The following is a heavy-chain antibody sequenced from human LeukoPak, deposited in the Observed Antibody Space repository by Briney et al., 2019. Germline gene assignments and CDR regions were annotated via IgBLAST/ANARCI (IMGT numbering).Heavy chain of an antibody. CDR2: INRDGSST. CDR3: AREGAVICSGGSCPFDY. CDR1: GIIFSNYW. Sequence: PGGSLRLSCAASGIIFSNYWMHWVRQAPGKGLVWVSRINRDGSSTSYADSVKGRFTISRDNAKNTLYLQMNSLRAEDTAVYYCAREGAVICSGGSCPFDYWGQGTLVTVSS. D-gene: IGHD2-15*01. V-gene: IGHV3-74*01. J-gene: IGHJ4*02.